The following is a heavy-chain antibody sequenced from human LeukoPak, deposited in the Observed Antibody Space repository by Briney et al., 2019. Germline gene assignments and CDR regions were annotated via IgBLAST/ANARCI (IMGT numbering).Heavy chain of an antibody. CDR1: GYTFTGYY. J-gene: IGHJ4*02. CDR3: ARASRRSSSSGTFDY. CDR2: INPNSGGT. Sequence: GASVKVSCKASGYTFTGYYMHWVRQAPGQGREWMGWINPNSGGTNYAQKFQGRVTMTRDTSISTAYMELSRLRSDDTAVYYCARASRRSSSSGTFDYWGQGTLVTVSS. D-gene: IGHD6-6*01. V-gene: IGHV1-2*02.